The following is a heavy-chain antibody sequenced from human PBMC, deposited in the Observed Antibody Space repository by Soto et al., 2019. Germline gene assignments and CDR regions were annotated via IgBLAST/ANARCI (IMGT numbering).Heavy chain of an antibody. V-gene: IGHV3-23*01. J-gene: IGHJ4*02. D-gene: IGHD4-17*01. CDR3: AKLSALGDYDY. Sequence: GSLRLSCAASGFTFSSYAMSWVRQAPGKGLEWVSGISSGGGNTYYADSVKGRFTISRDSSKNTLYLQMNSLRAEDTAVYYCAKLSALGDYDYWGQGTLVAVSS. CDR1: GFTFSSYA. CDR2: ISSGGGNT.